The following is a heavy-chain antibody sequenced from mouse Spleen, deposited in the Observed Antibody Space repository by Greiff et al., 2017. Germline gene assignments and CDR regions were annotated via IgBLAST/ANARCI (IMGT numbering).Heavy chain of an antibody. CDR2: INPNNGGT. CDR1: GYTFTDYN. Sequence: EVKLMESGPELVKPGASVKIPCKASGYTFTDYNMDWVKQSHGKSLEWIGDINPNNGGTIYNQKFKGKATLTVDKSSSTAYMELRSLTSEDTAVYYCARSSGNGFAYWGQGTLVTVSA. CDR3: ARSSGNGFAY. V-gene: IGHV1-18*01. J-gene: IGHJ3*01. D-gene: IGHD1-3*01.